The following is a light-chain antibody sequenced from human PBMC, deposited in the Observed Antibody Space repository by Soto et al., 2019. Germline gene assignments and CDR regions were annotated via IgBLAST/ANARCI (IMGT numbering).Light chain of an antibody. J-gene: IGKJ1*01. CDR2: GPS. V-gene: IGKV3-15*01. CDR3: QQYNDWLQT. CDR1: QSVSGD. Sequence: EIVMTQSPGTLSVSPGERATLSCRASQSVSGDLAWYQQKHGQAPRLLIYGPSTRATGVPARFSGSGSGKEFTLTSSGLQSEYFAVYYCQQYNDWLQTFGQGTKVEIK.